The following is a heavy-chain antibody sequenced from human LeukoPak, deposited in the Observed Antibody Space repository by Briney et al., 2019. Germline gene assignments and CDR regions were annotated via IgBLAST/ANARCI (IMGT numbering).Heavy chain of an antibody. CDR3: ARNDFWSGSPYYFDY. J-gene: IGHJ4*02. V-gene: IGHV4-39*01. CDR1: GGSISSSSYY. D-gene: IGHD3-3*01. Sequence: SETLSLTCTVSGGSISSSSYYWGWIRQPPGKGLEWIGSIYYSGSTYYSPSLKSRVTISVDTSKNQFSLKLSSVTAADTAVYYCARNDFWSGSPYYFDYWGQGTLVTVSS. CDR2: IYYSGST.